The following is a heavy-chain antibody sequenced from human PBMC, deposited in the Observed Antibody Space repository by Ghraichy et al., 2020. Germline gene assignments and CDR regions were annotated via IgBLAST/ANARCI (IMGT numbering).Heavy chain of an antibody. V-gene: IGHV3-23*01. Sequence: GGSLRLSCAASGFTFSSYAMSWVRQAPGKGLEWVSAISGSGGSTYYADSVKGRFTISRDNSKNTLYLQMNSLRAEDTAVYYCAKDRRPPYYYDSSGYSIWGQGKMVTGSS. J-gene: IGHJ3*02. D-gene: IGHD3-22*01. CDR1: GFTFSSYA. CDR2: ISGSGGST. CDR3: AKDRRPPYYYDSSGYSI.